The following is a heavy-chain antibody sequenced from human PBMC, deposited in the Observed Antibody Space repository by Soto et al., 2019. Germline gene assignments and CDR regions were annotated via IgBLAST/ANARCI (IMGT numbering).Heavy chain of an antibody. Sequence: VALVKVFCKASGGTFSSSAISWVRQAPGQGLEWMGGIIPIFGTANYAQKYQGRVTITADKSTSTAYMELSSLRSEDTAVYYCARDFMDXVVVPAALPYYYYDMDVWGQGTTVTVSS. CDR1: GGTFSSSA. V-gene: IGHV1-69*06. CDR3: ARDFMDXVVVPAALPYYYYDMDV. D-gene: IGHD2-2*03. J-gene: IGHJ6*02. CDR2: IIPIFGTA.